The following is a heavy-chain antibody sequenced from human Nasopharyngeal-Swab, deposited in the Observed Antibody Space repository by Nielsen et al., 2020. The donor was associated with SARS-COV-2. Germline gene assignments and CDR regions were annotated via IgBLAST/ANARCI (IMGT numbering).Heavy chain of an antibody. CDR1: GFTFTSSA. CDR2: IVVGSGNT. D-gene: IGHD3-3*01. V-gene: IGHV1-58*02. CDR3: AAETSYPYDFWSGSYYYYGMDV. Sequence: SVKVSCKASGFTFTSSAMQWVRQARGQRLEWIGWIVVGSGNTNYAQKFQERVTITRDMSTSTACMELSSLRSEDTAVYYCAAETSYPYDFWSGSYYYYGMDVWGQGTTVTVSS. J-gene: IGHJ6*02.